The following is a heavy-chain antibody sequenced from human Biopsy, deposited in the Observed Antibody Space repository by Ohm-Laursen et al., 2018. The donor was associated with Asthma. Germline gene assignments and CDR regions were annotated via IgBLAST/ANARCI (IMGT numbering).Heavy chain of an antibody. CDR1: GFTVSRDY. J-gene: IGHJ4*02. CDR3: ARGDTGGWSQYYFDY. CDR2: IYSGGTS. D-gene: IGHD2-8*02. V-gene: IGHV3-53*01. Sequence: SLRLSCAASGFTVSRDYMFWVRQAPGKGLEWVPVIYSGGTSHTADSVRGRFTISRDYSKNTLYLQMHSLRAEDTAVYYCARGDTGGWSQYYFDYWGQGTLVTVSS.